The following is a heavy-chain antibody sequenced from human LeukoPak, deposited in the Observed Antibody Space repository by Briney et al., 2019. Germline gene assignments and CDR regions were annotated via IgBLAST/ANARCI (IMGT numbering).Heavy chain of an antibody. J-gene: IGHJ3*02. CDR2: IKHRGST. V-gene: IGHV4-34*01. Sequence: KPSETLSLTCAVYCGSFSGYYCGWIHQPPGNGREWLGEIKHRGSTTYNPSLKTRATLSVDTAKNHFSLKLTSVTAADTPVFYFARGLRLLPPRFDIWGQGTMVTVSS. D-gene: IGHD2-15*01. CDR3: ARGLRLLPPRFDI. CDR1: CGSFSGYY.